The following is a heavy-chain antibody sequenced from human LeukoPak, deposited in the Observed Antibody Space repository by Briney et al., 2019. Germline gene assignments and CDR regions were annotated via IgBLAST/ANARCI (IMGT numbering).Heavy chain of an antibody. CDR3: ARRGYDYGDYDY. J-gene: IGHJ4*02. D-gene: IGHD4-17*01. V-gene: IGHV4-39*07. CDR2: IYYSGST. CDR1: GGSLSSSSYY. Sequence: PSETLSLTCTVSGGSLSSSSYYWGWIRQPPGKGLEWIGSIYYSGSTYYNPSLKSRVTISVDTSKNQFSLKLSSVTAADTAVYYCARRGYDYGDYDYWGQGTLVTVSS.